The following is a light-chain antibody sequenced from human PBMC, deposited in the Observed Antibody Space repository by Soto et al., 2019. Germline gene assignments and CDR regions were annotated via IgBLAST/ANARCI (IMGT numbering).Light chain of an antibody. V-gene: IGLV4-69*01. Sequence: QPVLTQSPSASASLGASVKLTCTLSSGHSSYAIAWHQQQPEKGPRYLMKLNSDGSHSKGDGIPDRFSGSSSGAERYLTISSLQSEDEADYYCQTWGTGPHVVFGGGTKLTAL. CDR2: LNSDGSH. CDR3: QTWGTGPHVV. J-gene: IGLJ2*01. CDR1: SGHSSYA.